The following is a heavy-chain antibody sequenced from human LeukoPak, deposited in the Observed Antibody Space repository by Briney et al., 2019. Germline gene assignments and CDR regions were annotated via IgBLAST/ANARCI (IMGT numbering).Heavy chain of an antibody. J-gene: IGHJ3*02. D-gene: IGHD1-26*01. CDR1: GGSISSYY. Sequence: PSETLSLTCTVSGGSISSYYWSWIRQPPGKGLEWIGYIYYGGSTNYNPSLKSRVTISVDTSKNQFSLKLSSVTAADTAVYYCARDPVVGANDAFDIWGQRTMVTVSS. CDR3: ARDPVVGANDAFDI. V-gene: IGHV4-59*01. CDR2: IYYGGST.